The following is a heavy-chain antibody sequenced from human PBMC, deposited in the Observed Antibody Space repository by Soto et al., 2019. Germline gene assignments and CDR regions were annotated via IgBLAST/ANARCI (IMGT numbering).Heavy chain of an antibody. CDR1: GFTFSSYG. CDR3: ARNKPGVDAFDI. J-gene: IGHJ3*02. V-gene: IGHV3-33*01. CDR2: IWYDGSNK. Sequence: QVQLVESGGGVVQPGRSLRLSCAASGFTFSSYGMHWVRQAPGKGLEWVAVIWYDGSNKYYADSVKGRFTISRDNSKNTLYLQMNSLRAEDTAVYYCARNKPGVDAFDIWGQGTIVTVSS.